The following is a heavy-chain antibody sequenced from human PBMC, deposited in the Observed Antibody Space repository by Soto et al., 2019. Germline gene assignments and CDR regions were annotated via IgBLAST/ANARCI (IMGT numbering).Heavy chain of an antibody. CDR3: ARPDFGDYWYFDL. CDR2: IIPDLGTA. V-gene: IGHV1-69*08. CDR1: GGTFSSHT. Sequence: QDQLVQSGAEVKKPGSSVKVSCKSSGGTFSSHTFSWVRQAPGQGLEWMGRIIPDLGTATYAQKFQGRVTITADESATTAYMELNSLRSEDTAVYYCARPDFGDYWYFDLWGRGTLVTVSS. J-gene: IGHJ2*01. D-gene: IGHD4-17*01.